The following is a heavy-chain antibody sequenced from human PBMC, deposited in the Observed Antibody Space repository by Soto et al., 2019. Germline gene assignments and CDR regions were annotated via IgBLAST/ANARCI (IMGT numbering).Heavy chain of an antibody. V-gene: IGHV4-31*03. CDR3: ARAGDSGYDFPDY. CDR2: IYYSGST. Sequence: QVQLQESGPGLVKPSQTLSLTCTVSGGSISSGGYYWSWIRQHPGKGLEWIGYIYYSGSTYYNPSLKSRVXXSXDXXQNQCSLKLSSVTAADTAVYYCARAGDSGYDFPDYWGQGTLVTVSS. CDR1: GGSISSGGYY. D-gene: IGHD5-12*01. J-gene: IGHJ4*02.